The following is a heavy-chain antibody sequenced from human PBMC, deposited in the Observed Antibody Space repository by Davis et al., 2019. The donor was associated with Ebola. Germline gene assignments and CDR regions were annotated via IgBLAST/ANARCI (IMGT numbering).Heavy chain of an antibody. D-gene: IGHD6-19*01. CDR1: GFSVTSTY. CDR2: MYTACTTRCT. CDR3: ARHYSTVWYHYDYFDY. J-gene: IGHJ4*02. V-gene: IGHV3-66*04. Sequence: PGGSLRLSCAASGFSVTSTYVSWVRQAPGKGLERVSVMYTACTTRCTDYADSVKGRFIVSRDNSKNTVFLEMNSLRAEDTAVYYCARHYSTVWYHYDYFDYWGQGVLVTVSS.